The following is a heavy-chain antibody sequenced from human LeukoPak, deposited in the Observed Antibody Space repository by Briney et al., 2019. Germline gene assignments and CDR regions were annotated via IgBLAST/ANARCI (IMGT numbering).Heavy chain of an antibody. D-gene: IGHD6-19*01. V-gene: IGHV4-39*07. CDR2: IYYSGST. J-gene: IGHJ4*02. CDR1: GGYISSCRYY. Sequence: NASETLSLPCTVSGGYISSCRYYWRWLPPPPGKGLEWIGSIYYSGSTYYNPSLKSRVTISVDTSKNQFSLKLSSVTAADTAVYYCARLYSSGWYDYWGQGTLVTVSS. CDR3: ARLYSSGWYDY.